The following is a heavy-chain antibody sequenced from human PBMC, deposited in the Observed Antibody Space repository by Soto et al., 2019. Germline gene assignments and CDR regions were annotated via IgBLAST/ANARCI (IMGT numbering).Heavy chain of an antibody. CDR3: AKWGLSGHVMDA. Sequence: QVQLVESGGGVVQPGRSLRLSCAASGFTFSSYGMHWVRQAPDSVKGRFTISKDNSKNTVYLQMNSLRGEDTAVYYCAKWGLSGHVMDAWGQGTTVNVSS. CDR1: GFTFSSYG. V-gene: IGHV3-30*18. J-gene: IGHJ6*02. D-gene: IGHD3-16*01.